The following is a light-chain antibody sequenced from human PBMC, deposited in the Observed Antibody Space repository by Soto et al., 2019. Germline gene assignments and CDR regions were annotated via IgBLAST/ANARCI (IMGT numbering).Light chain of an antibody. Sequence: QSALTQPRSVSGSPGQSVTISCTGTSNDVGDYDYVSWYQQYPGKAPKLIIYDVNKRPSGVPDRFSGSKSGNTASLTISALQAEYEADYYCCSYAGGYTFVFGTGTKLTVL. CDR2: DVN. CDR1: SNDVGDYDY. V-gene: IGLV2-11*01. J-gene: IGLJ1*01. CDR3: CSYAGGYTFV.